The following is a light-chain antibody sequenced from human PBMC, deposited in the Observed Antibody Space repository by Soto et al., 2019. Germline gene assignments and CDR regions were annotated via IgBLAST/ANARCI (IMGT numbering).Light chain of an antibody. V-gene: IGLV2-11*01. CDR3: CSYAGTYIWL. J-gene: IGLJ3*02. CDR1: SSDVGGYTY. CDR2: DVN. Sequence: QSALTQPRSVSASPGQSVAISCTGSSSDVGGYTYVSWYQQCPGKAPRLLIYDVNKRPSGVPDRFSGSKSGNTASLTISGLRAEDEADYYCCSYAGTYIWLFGGGTKVTVL.